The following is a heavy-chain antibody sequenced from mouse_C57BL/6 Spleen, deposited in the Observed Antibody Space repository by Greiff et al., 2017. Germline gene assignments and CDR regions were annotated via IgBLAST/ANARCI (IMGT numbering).Heavy chain of an antibody. J-gene: IGHJ2*01. V-gene: IGHV1-55*01. CDR1: GYTFTSYW. CDR3: ARSRYYGSSYSYFDY. D-gene: IGHD1-1*01. Sequence: QVQLQQPGAELVKPGASVKMSCKASGYTFTSYWITWVKQRPGQGLEWIGDIYPGSGSTNYNEKFKSKATLTVDTSSSTAYMQLRSLTSEDSAVYYCARSRYYGSSYSYFDYWGQGTTLTVSS. CDR2: IYPGSGST.